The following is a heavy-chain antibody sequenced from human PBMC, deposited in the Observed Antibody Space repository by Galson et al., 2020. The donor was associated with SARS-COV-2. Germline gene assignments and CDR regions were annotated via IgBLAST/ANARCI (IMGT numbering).Heavy chain of an antibody. V-gene: IGHV4-31*01. D-gene: IGHD3-3*01. J-gene: IGHJ4*02. CDR2: IYYSGST. Sequence: SETLSLTCTVSGGSISSGGYYWSWIRQHPGKGLEWIGYIYYSGSTYYNPSLKSQVTISVDTSKNQFSLKLSSVTAADTAVYYCARAGRITIFGVVSNFDYWGQGTLVTVSS. CDR3: ARAGRITIFGVVSNFDY. CDR1: GGSISSGGYY.